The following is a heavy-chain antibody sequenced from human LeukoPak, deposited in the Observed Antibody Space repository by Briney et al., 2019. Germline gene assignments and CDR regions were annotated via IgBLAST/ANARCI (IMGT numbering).Heavy chain of an antibody. D-gene: IGHD4-17*01. J-gene: IGHJ4*02. CDR2: INSSSSYI. CDR1: GFTFSSYS. Sequence: GGSLRLSCAASGFTFSSYSMNWVRQAPGKGLEWVSSINSSSSYIYYADSVKGRFTISRDNAKNSLYLQMNSLRAEDTAVYYCARSVTTSFGVDYWGQGTLVTVSS. V-gene: IGHV3-21*01. CDR3: ARSVTTSFGVDY.